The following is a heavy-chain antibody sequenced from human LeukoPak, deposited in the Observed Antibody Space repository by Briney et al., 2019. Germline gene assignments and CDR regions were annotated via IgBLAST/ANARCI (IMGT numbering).Heavy chain of an antibody. Sequence: PSETLSLTCAVYGGSFSGYYWSWIRQPPGKGLEWMGEINHSGSTNYNPSLKSRVTISVDTSKNQFSLKLSSVTAADTAVYYCARKRGYSYGPFGYWGQGTLVTVSS. J-gene: IGHJ4*02. V-gene: IGHV4-34*01. CDR2: INHSGST. D-gene: IGHD5-18*01. CDR1: GGSFSGYY. CDR3: ARKRGYSYGPFGY.